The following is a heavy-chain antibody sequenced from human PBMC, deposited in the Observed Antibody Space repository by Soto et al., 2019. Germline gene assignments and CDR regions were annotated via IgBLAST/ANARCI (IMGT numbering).Heavy chain of an antibody. CDR3: AGGQGSGWYGGSAYYYGMDV. Sequence: SETLSLTCAVYGGSFSGYYWSWIRQPPGKGLEWIGEINHSGSTNYNPSLKSRVTISVDTSKNQFSLKLSSVTAADTAVYYCAGGQGSGWYGGSAYYYGMDVWGQGTTVTVSS. CDR2: INHSGST. D-gene: IGHD6-19*01. CDR1: GGSFSGYY. J-gene: IGHJ6*02. V-gene: IGHV4-34*01.